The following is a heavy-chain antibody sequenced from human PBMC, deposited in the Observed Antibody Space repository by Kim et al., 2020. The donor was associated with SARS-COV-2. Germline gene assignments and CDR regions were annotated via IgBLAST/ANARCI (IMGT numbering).Heavy chain of an antibody. CDR2: ISGSGGST. CDR1: GCTISSYA. J-gene: IGHJ6*02. Sequence: GGSLRLSCAVSGCTISSYAMSWVRQAPGKGLEWVSAISGSGGSTYYADSVKGRFIIFRDNSKNTLYLQMYILRAEDTALYYCAKALTSGRYSCYPQYYYYYGMDVWGQGTTVTVSS. D-gene: IGHD5-12*01. CDR3: AKALTSGRYSCYPQYYYYYGMDV. V-gene: IGHV3-23*01.